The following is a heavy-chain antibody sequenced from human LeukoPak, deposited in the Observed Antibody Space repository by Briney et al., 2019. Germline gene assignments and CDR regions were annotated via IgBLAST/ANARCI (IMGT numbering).Heavy chain of an antibody. J-gene: IGHJ6*03. CDR2: IYYSGST. V-gene: IGHV4-59*12. Sequence: SETLSLTCTVSGGSISSYYWSWIRQPPGKGLEWIGYIYYSGSTNYNPSLKSRVTISVDTSKNQFSLKLSSVTAADTAVYYCARDGGYCSSTSCLYYMDVWGKGTTVTVSS. CDR3: ARDGGYCSSTSCLYYMDV. D-gene: IGHD2-2*01. CDR1: GGSISSYY.